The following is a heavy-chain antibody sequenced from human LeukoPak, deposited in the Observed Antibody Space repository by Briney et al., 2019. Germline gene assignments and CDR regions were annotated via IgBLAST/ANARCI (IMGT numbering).Heavy chain of an antibody. J-gene: IGHJ4*02. CDR2: IYSSGST. V-gene: IGHV4-61*02. D-gene: IGHD3-10*01. Sequence: SETLSLTCTVSGGYISSGSYYWSWIRQPAGKGLEWIGRIYSSGSTNYNPSLKSRVTISVDTSKNQFSLKLSSVTAADAAVYYCASLYGSGSYYWGQGTLVTVSS. CDR3: ASLYGSGSYY. CDR1: GGYISSGSYY.